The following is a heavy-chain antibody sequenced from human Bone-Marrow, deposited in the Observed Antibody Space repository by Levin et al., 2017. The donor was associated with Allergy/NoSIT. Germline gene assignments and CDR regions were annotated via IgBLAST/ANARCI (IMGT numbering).Heavy chain of an antibody. Sequence: ASVKVSCKASGGTFSSYAISWVRQAPGQGLEWMGGIIPIFGTANYAQKFQGRVTITADESTSTAYMELSSLRSEDTAVYYCARATYAATPPFHYYYYGMDVWGQGTTVTVSS. CDR1: GGTFSSYA. J-gene: IGHJ6*02. V-gene: IGHV1-69*13. D-gene: IGHD2-15*01. CDR2: IIPIFGTA. CDR3: ARATYAATPPFHYYYYGMDV.